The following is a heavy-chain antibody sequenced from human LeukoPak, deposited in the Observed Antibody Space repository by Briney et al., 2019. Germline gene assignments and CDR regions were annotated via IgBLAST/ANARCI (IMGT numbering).Heavy chain of an antibody. CDR2: INPSGGST. V-gene: IGHV1-46*01. CDR3: ARWEWLVLGDI. D-gene: IGHD6-19*01. Sequence: GASVKVSCKASGYTFTSYYMHWVRQAPGQGLEWMGIINPSGGSTSYAQKFQGRVTMTRDTSTSTVYMELSSLRSDDTAVYYCARWEWLVLGDIWGQGTMVTVSS. CDR1: GYTFTSYY. J-gene: IGHJ3*02.